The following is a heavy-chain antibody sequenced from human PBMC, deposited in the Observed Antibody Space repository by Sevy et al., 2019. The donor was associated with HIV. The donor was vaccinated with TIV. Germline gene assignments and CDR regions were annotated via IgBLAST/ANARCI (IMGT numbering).Heavy chain of an antibody. Sequence: GGSLRLSCAASGFTFSSYSMNWVRQAPGKGLEWVSSISSSSSYIYYADSVKGRFTISRDNAKNSRYLQMNSLRAEDTAVYYCARDGDYYGSGSYLPLYYYYYYMDVWGKGTTVTVSS. D-gene: IGHD3-10*01. J-gene: IGHJ6*03. V-gene: IGHV3-21*01. CDR1: GFTFSSYS. CDR2: ISSSSSYI. CDR3: ARDGDYYGSGSYLPLYYYYYYMDV.